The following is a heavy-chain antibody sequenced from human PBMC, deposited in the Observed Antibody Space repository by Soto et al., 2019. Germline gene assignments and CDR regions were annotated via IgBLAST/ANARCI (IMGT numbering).Heavy chain of an antibody. D-gene: IGHD3-22*01. CDR2: IGSRTSDI. CDR3: VRDYYDTSGYPNTFDM. V-gene: IGHV3-21*01. J-gene: IGHJ3*02. Sequence: GGSLTLSCAASVYTLSRHTMNWVRQAPGKGLEWVSFIGSRTSDIYYADSVKGRFTISRDNAKNSLYLDLTRLRAEDTAVYFCVRDYYDTSGYPNTFDMWGQGTMVTVSS. CDR1: VYTLSRHT.